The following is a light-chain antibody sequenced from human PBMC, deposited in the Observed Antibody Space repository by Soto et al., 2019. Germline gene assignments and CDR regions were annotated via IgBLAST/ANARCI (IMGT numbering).Light chain of an antibody. V-gene: IGLV1-44*01. CDR1: NSNIGSNT. CDR2: YND. CDR3: AAWDDSLKGWV. J-gene: IGLJ3*02. Sequence: QAVVTQPPSASGTPGQRVTISCSGSNSNIGSNTVNWYHLLPGTAPKLLIYYNDQRPSGVPDRFSGSKSGTSASLAINGLQSEDEADYYCAAWDDSLKGWVFGGGTKLTVL.